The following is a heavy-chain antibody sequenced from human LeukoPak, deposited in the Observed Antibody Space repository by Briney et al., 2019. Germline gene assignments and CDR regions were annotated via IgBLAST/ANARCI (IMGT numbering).Heavy chain of an antibody. D-gene: IGHD7-27*01. CDR2: IYYSGST. CDR3: ARRRNWGSVDY. CDR1: GGSISSSSYY. Sequence: SETLSLTCTVSGGSISSSSYYWGWIRQPPGKGLEWIGSIYYSGSTYYNPSLKSRVTISVDTSKNQFSLKLSSVTAADTAVYYCARRRNWGSVDYWGQGTLVTVSS. V-gene: IGHV4-39*01. J-gene: IGHJ4*02.